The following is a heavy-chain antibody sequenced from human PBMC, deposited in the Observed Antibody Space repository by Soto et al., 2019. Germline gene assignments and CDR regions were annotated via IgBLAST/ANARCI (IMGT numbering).Heavy chain of an antibody. CDR1: AFTFCNYW. J-gene: IGHJ4*02. CDR2: IKQDGSEK. V-gene: IGHV3-7*04. CDR3: ARDAPSNYFDY. Sequence: PGGSLRLSCAASAFTFCNYWMSWVRQAPGKGLEWVANIKQDGSEKYYVDSVKGRFTISRDNAKNSLYLQMNSLRADDTAVYYCARDAPSNYFDYWGQGTLVTVSS.